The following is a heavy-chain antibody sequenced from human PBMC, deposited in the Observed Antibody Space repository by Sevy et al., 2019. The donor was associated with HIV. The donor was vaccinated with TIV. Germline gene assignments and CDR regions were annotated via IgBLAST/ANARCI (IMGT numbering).Heavy chain of an antibody. CDR3: ARDPRIYGDYLLAYFDY. J-gene: IGHJ4*02. CDR2: IGYDGNNK. D-gene: IGHD4-17*01. CDR1: GLTPSTYG. V-gene: IGHV3-33*01. Sequence: GGSLSLSCAASGLTPSTYGIHWVRQAPGKGLEWVVVIGYDGNNKFYADSVKGRFTISRDDSKNTVFLQMDSLRAEDTAVYYCARDPRIYGDYLLAYFDYWGQGTLVTVSS.